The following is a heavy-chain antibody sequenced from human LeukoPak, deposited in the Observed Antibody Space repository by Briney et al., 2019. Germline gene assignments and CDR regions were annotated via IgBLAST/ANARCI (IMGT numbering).Heavy chain of an antibody. CDR3: ARPYTAMGEYYFHY. V-gene: IGHV5-51*01. CDR1: GYSFTSYW. J-gene: IGHJ4*02. D-gene: IGHD5-18*01. CDR2: IYPGDSDT. Sequence: GESLKISCKGSGYSFTSYWIGWVRQVTGKGLEWMGIIYPGDSDTRYSPSFQGQVTISADKSISTAYLQWSSLKASDTAMYYCARPYTAMGEYYFHYWGQGSLVTVSS.